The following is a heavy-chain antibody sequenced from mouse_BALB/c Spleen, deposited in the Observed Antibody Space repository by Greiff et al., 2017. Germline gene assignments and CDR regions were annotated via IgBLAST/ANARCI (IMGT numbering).Heavy chain of an antibody. CDR2: IWSDGST. CDR1: GFSLTSYG. Sequence: VNVVESGPDLVAPSQSLSITCTVSGFSLTSYGVHWVRQPPGKGLEWLVVIWSDGSTTYNSALKSRLSISKDNSKSQVFLKMNSLQTDDTAMYYCARQGNYVGYYAMDYWGQGTSVTVSS. D-gene: IGHD2-1*01. CDR3: ARQGNYVGYYAMDY. J-gene: IGHJ4*01. V-gene: IGHV2-6-2*01.